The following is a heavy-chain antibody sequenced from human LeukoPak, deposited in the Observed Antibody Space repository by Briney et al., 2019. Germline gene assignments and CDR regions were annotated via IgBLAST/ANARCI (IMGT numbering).Heavy chain of an antibody. CDR2: FDPEDGET. V-gene: IGHV1-24*01. D-gene: IGHD2-2*01. J-gene: IGHJ3*02. CDR3: ATDCSSTSCYGGDAFDI. Sequence: ASVKVSCKVSGYTLTELSMHWVRQAPGKGLEWMGGFDPEDGETIYAQKFQGRVTMTEDTSTDTAYMELSSLRSEDTAVYYCATDCSSTSCYGGDAFDIWGQGTMVTVSS. CDR1: GYTLTELS.